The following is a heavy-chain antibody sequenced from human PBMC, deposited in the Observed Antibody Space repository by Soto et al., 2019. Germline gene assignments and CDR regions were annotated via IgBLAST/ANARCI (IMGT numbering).Heavy chain of an antibody. CDR2: IYYSGST. CDR3: AREVYDSWSGPPDV. D-gene: IGHD3-3*01. CDR1: GGSISSGGYY. V-gene: IGHV4-31*03. J-gene: IGHJ6*04. Sequence: SETLSLTCTVSGGSISSGGYYWSWIRQHPGKGLEWIGYIYYSGSTYYNPSLKSRVTISVDTSKNQFSLKLSSVTAADTAVYYCAREVYDSWSGPPDVWGKGTTVTVSS.